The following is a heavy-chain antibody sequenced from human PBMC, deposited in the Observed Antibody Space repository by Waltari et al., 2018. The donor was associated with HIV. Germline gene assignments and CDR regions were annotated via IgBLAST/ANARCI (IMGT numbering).Heavy chain of an antibody. J-gene: IGHJ4*02. Sequence: QVQLVESGAGVVQPGRSLRLSCAASGSTHSGHPRPWVRQAPGKGLEWVAVISYDGSNKYYADSVKGRFTISRDNSKNTLYLQMNSLRAEDTAVYYCARVSIAAPYWGQGTLVTVSS. D-gene: IGHD6-6*01. V-gene: IGHV3-30*01. CDR3: ARVSIAAPY. CDR1: GSTHSGHP. CDR2: ISYDGSNK.